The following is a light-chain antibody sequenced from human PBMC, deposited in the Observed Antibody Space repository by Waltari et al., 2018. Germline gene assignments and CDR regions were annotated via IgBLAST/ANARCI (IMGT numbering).Light chain of an antibody. CDR2: DAS. J-gene: IGKJ4*01. V-gene: IGKV3-11*01. Sequence: EVVLTHSPATLSLSPGERATLPCRASQSIRTYLPWHQQKPGQAPRLLIYDASKRATDIPARFSGSGSGTDFILTISSLEPEDFAIYYCQQRNNWPLTFGGGTKVEIK. CDR3: QQRNNWPLT. CDR1: QSIRTY.